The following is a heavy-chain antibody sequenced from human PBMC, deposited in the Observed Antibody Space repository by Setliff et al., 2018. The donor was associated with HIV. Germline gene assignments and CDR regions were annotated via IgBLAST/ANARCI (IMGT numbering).Heavy chain of an antibody. CDR1: GVSIVTSDNS. V-gene: IGHV4-39*02. D-gene: IGHD3-16*01. CDR3: VNPSGAMGDFDS. J-gene: IGHJ4*02. CDR2: IYNTGGN. Sequence: PSETLSLTCDVSGVSIVTSDNSWGWIRQAPGKGLEWIGTIYNTGGNYSNPSLKSRVTISVDTSKNYFSLRLTSVTAADAAIYYCVNPSGAMGDFDSWGQGTLVTVSS.